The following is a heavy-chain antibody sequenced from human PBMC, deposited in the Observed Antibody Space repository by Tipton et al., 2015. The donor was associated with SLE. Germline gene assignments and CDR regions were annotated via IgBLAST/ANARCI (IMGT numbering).Heavy chain of an antibody. CDR3: ARGPTAATGNNGIFQH. D-gene: IGHD6-13*01. CDR2: ISRRSGDHT. J-gene: IGHJ1*01. V-gene: IGHV3-23*01. Sequence: SLRLSCEAYGFTFSDYAMSWVRQAPGKGPEWVSGISRRSGDHTYYADSVKGRFTISRDNSKNTLYLQMNSLRVEDTGVYYCARGPTAATGNNGIFQHWGQGTVVTVSS. CDR1: GFTFSDYA.